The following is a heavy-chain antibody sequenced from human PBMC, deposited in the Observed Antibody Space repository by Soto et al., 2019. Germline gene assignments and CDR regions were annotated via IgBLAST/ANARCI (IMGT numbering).Heavy chain of an antibody. CDR2: ISGSGGST. Sequence: EVQLLESGGGLVQPGGSLRLSCAASGFTFSSYAMSWVRQAPGKGLEWVSAISGSGGSTYYADSVKGRFTISRDNSKNTLYLQMTSLRAEDTAVYYCAKVSPRTSSSSWYYFDYWGQGTLVTVSS. CDR3: AKVSPRTSSSSWYYFDY. V-gene: IGHV3-23*01. D-gene: IGHD6-13*01. CDR1: GFTFSSYA. J-gene: IGHJ4*02.